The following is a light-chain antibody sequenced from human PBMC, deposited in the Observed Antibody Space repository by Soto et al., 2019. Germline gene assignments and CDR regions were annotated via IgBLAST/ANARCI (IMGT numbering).Light chain of an antibody. Sequence: EIVLTQSPGTLSLSPGERATLSCRASQSVSSSYLAWYQQKPGQAPRLLIYGASSRATGIPDRFSGSGSGTDFTLTISRLEPEDFAVYYCQQYGSSPWTFGQGTXV. CDR2: GAS. V-gene: IGKV3-20*01. J-gene: IGKJ1*01. CDR3: QQYGSSPWT. CDR1: QSVSSSY.